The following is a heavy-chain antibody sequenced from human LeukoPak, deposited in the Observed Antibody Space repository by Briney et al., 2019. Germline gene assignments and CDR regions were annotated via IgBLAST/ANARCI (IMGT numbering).Heavy chain of an antibody. V-gene: IGHV3-30*02. CDR2: IRYDGSSK. CDR1: GFTFSRYG. D-gene: IGHD5-12*01. Sequence: GGSLRLSCAASGFTFSRYGMHWVRQAPGKGLEWVAFIRYDGSSKYYADSVKGRFTISRDNSKNTLYLQMNSLRAEDTAVYYCAKDGREYSGYDLYYFDYWGQGTLVTVSS. J-gene: IGHJ4*02. CDR3: AKDGREYSGYDLYYFDY.